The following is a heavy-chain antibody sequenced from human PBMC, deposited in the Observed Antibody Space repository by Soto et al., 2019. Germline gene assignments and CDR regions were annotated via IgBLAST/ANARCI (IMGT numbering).Heavy chain of an antibody. D-gene: IGHD3-10*01. CDR3: ARSRSGAVADSFDY. Sequence: QVQLVASGGGVVHLGRSLTLSCAASGFTFNRHAIHWVRQAPGKGLEWETVISRDGTNKYFADSVKGRFTISRDNAKNTVFLQMNSLRREDTAVYYCARSRSGAVADSFDYWGQGTPVTVSS. J-gene: IGHJ4*02. V-gene: IGHV3-30-3*01. CDR1: GFTFNRHA. CDR2: ISRDGTNK.